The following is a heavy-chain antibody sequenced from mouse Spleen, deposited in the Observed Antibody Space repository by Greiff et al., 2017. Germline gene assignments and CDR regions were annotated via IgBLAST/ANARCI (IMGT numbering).Heavy chain of an antibody. Sequence: VQLQQPGAELVRPGSSVKLSCKASGYTFTSYWMHWVKQRPIQGLEWIGNIDPSDSETHYNQKFKDKATLTVDKSSSTAYMQLSSLTSEDSAVYYCARGKVRRYYAMDYWGQGTSVTVSS. V-gene: IGHV1-52*01. D-gene: IGHD2-14*01. CDR1: GYTFTSYW. CDR3: ARGKVRRYYAMDY. J-gene: IGHJ4*01. CDR2: IDPSDSET.